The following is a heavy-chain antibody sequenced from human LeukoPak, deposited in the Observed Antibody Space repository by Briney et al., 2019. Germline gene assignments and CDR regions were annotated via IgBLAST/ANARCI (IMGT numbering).Heavy chain of an antibody. D-gene: IGHD4-17*01. CDR3: ARGDGDYPD. CDR1: GESFNNYY. J-gene: IGHJ4*02. Sequence: SETLSLTCAVYGESFNNYYWTWIRQSPGKGLEWIGEINHSGSTNYNPSLKSRVTISVDTSKNQFSLKLSSVTAADTAVYYCARGDGDYPDWGQGTLVTVSS. CDR2: INHSGST. V-gene: IGHV4-34*01.